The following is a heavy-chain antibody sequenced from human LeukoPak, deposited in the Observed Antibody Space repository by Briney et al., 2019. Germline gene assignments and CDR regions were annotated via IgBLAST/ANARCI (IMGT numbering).Heavy chain of an antibody. CDR3: ARDVTDEYSSSAGTNYYYYMDV. V-gene: IGHV1-2*02. CDR2: INPNSGGT. CDR1: GYTFIGYY. J-gene: IGHJ6*03. Sequence: PWASVKVSCKTSGYTFIGYYIHWVRQPPGQGLEWMGWINPNSGGTNYAQKFQGRVTMTRDTSISTAYMELSRLRSDDTAVYYCARDVTDEYSSSAGTNYYYYMDVWGKGTTVTVSS. D-gene: IGHD6-6*01.